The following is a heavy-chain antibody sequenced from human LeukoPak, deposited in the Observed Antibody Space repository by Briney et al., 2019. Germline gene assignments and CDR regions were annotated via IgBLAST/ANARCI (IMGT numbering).Heavy chain of an antibody. CDR1: GGSFSGYY. D-gene: IGHD2-21*02. CDR3: ARKTCGVDCYSFDY. J-gene: IGHJ4*02. CDR2: INHSGST. V-gene: IGHV4-34*01. Sequence: SVTLSLTCAVYGGSFSGYYWSWIRQPPGKGLEWIGEINHSGSTNYNPSLKSRVTISVDTSKNQFSLKLSSVTAADTAVYYCARKTCGVDCYSFDYWGQGTLVTVSS.